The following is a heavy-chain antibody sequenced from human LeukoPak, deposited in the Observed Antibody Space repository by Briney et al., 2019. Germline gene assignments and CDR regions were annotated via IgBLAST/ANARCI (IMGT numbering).Heavy chain of an antibody. CDR1: GGTFSSYA. CDR2: INPSGGST. CDR3: ARGAARFFDY. Sequence: ASVKVSCKASGGTFSSYAISWVRQASGQGLEWMGIINPSGGSTSYAQKFQGRVTMTRDTSTSTVYMELSSLRSEDTAVYYCARGAARFFDYWGQGTLVTVSS. J-gene: IGHJ4*02. V-gene: IGHV1-46*03. D-gene: IGHD2-15*01.